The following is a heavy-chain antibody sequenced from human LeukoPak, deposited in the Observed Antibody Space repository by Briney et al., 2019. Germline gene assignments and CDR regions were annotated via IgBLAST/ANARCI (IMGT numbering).Heavy chain of an antibody. Sequence: GESLKISCKGSGYGFGSYWIGWVRQMPGKGLEWMGIIYPADSDTKFSPSLQGRVTISADKSISTAYLQWSSLRASDTAIYYCAVTMSGDEAFDIWGQGTLVTVSS. CDR1: GYGFGSYW. J-gene: IGHJ3*02. CDR2: IYPADSDT. V-gene: IGHV5-51*01. D-gene: IGHD3-3*01. CDR3: AVTMSGDEAFDI.